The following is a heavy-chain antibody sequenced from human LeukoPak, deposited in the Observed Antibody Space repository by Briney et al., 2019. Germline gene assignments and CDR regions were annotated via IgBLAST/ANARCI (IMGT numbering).Heavy chain of an antibody. CDR1: GGSISSSSYY. CDR2: IYYSGST. D-gene: IGHD2-15*01. V-gene: IGHV4-39*07. Sequence: SETLSLTCTVSGGSISSSSYYWGWIRQPPGKGLEWIGSIYYSGSTYYNPSLKSRVTISVDTSKNQFSLKLSSVTAADTAVYYCVREGYCSGGTCHWHAFDIWGQGTMVTVSS. J-gene: IGHJ3*02. CDR3: VREGYCSGGTCHWHAFDI.